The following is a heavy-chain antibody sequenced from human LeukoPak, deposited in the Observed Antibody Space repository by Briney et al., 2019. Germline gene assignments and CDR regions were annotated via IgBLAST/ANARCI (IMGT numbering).Heavy chain of an antibody. J-gene: IGHJ4*02. CDR2: ISSSGSTI. CDR1: GFTFSDYY. Sequence: GGSLRLSCAASGFTFSDYYMSWIRQAPGKGLEWVSYISSSGSTIYYADSVKGRFTISRDNAKNSLYLQMDSLRAEDTAVYYCAREGRAAGTTSRLGYWGQGTLVTVSS. CDR3: AREGRAAGTTSRLGY. V-gene: IGHV3-11*01. D-gene: IGHD6-13*01.